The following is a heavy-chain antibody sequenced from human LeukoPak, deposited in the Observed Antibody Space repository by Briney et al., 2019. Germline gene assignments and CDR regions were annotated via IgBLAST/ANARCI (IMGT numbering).Heavy chain of an antibody. CDR2: INHSGST. CDR1: GGSFSGYY. D-gene: IGHD2-15*01. Sequence: PSETLSLTCAVYGGSFSGYYWSWIRQPPGKGLEWIGEINHSGSTNYNPSLKSRVTISVDTSKNQFSLKLSSATAADTAVYYCARGMVVAANGGFDYWGQGTLVTVSS. V-gene: IGHV4-34*01. J-gene: IGHJ4*02. CDR3: ARGMVVAANGGFDY.